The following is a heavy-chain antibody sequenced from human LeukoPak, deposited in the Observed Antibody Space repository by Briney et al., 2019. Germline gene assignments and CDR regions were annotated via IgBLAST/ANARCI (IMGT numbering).Heavy chain of an antibody. CDR2: ISSSSSFI. CDR3: AKDLRGGDSL. D-gene: IGHD2-21*01. Sequence: GGSLRLSCVASGFTFSSYSMNWVRQAPGKGLEWVSSISSSSSFIYYADSVKGRFTISRDNAKDSLYLQMNSRRAEDTAVYYCAKDLRGGDSLWGQGTLVTVSS. V-gene: IGHV3-21*04. J-gene: IGHJ4*02. CDR1: GFTFSSYS.